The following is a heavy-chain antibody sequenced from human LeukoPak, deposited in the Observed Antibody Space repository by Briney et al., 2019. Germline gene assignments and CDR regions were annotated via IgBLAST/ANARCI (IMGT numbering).Heavy chain of an antibody. CDR1: GDPISTYY. Sequence: PSETLSLTCTVSGDPISTYYWNWIRQPPGKGLEWVGYIYHSGSTNYNPSLQSRVTISVDTSKNQFSLNLNSVTAADTAVYYCARGGAARLHFQNWGQGTLVTVSS. J-gene: IGHJ1*01. CDR3: ARGGAARLHFQN. CDR2: IYHSGST. V-gene: IGHV4-59*01. D-gene: IGHD6-6*01.